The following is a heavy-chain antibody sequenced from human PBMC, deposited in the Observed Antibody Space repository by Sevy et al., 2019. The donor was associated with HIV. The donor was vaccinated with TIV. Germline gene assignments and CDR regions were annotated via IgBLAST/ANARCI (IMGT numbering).Heavy chain of an antibody. CDR2: IKQDGSEK. J-gene: IGHJ6*02. D-gene: IGHD3-22*01. CDR3: AREESITMIVVVINYSMDV. Sequence: GGSLRLSCAASGFTFTSYWMSWVRQAPGKGLEWVANIKQDGSEKYYVDSVKGRFTISRDNAKNSLYLQMNSLRAEDTAVYYCAREESITMIVVVINYSMDVWGQGTTVTVSS. V-gene: IGHV3-7*01. CDR1: GFTFTSYW.